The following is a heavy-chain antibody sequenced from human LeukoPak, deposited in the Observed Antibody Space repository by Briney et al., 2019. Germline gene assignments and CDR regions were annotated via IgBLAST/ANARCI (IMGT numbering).Heavy chain of an antibody. Sequence: SETLSLTCTLSVGSICRHYGRWLRHPPGGGLEGVVYIHTSGCTSYNPSLKSRVTMSVDTSHNQIAPTLNSVTAADPALYYCATNQMWGGVYYHYYYYMDVWGKGTTVTVSS. CDR3: ATNQMWGGVYYHYYYYMDV. J-gene: IGHJ6*03. CDR2: IHTSGCT. CDR1: VGSICRHY. V-gene: IGHV4-4*09. D-gene: IGHD3-16*01.